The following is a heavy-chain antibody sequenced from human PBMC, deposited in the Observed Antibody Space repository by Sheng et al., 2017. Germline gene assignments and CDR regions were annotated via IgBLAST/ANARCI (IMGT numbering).Heavy chain of an antibody. Sequence: QVQLVQSGAEVKKPGASVKVSCKASGYTFTSYGISWVRQAPGQGLEWMGWISAYNGNTNYAQKLQGRVTMTTDTSTSTAYMELRSLRSDDTAVYYCARDRLLYYYDSSGLDWFDPWGQGTLVTVSS. CDR1: GYTFTSYG. J-gene: IGHJ5*02. CDR2: ISAYNGNT. V-gene: IGHV1-18*01. D-gene: IGHD3-22*01. CDR3: ARDRLLYYYDSSGLDWFDP.